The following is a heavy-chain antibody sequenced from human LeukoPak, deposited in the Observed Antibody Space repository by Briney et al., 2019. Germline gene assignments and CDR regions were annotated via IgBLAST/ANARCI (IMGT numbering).Heavy chain of an antibody. D-gene: IGHD1-14*01. Sequence: PGGSLRLSCAASGFTFSSYSMNWVRQAPGKGLEWVSYISSSSSTIYYADSVKGRFTISRDNAKNSLYLQMNSLRAEDTAVYYCARPYEPDAFDIWGQGTMVTVSS. J-gene: IGHJ3*02. CDR1: GFTFSSYS. CDR2: ISSSSSTI. V-gene: IGHV3-48*01. CDR3: ARPYEPDAFDI.